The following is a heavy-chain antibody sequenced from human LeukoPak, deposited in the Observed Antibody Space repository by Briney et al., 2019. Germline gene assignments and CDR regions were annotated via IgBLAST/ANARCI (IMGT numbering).Heavy chain of an antibody. J-gene: IGHJ4*02. Sequence: PSETLSLTCTVSGGSISSYYWSWIRQPAGKGLEWIGRIYTSGSTNYNPSLKSRVTISVDTSKNQFSLKLSSVTAADTAVYYCARENENYGDYVWQTLTDYWGQGTLVTVSS. V-gene: IGHV4-4*07. D-gene: IGHD4-17*01. CDR3: ARENENYGDYVWQTLTDY. CDR2: IYTSGST. CDR1: GGSISSYY.